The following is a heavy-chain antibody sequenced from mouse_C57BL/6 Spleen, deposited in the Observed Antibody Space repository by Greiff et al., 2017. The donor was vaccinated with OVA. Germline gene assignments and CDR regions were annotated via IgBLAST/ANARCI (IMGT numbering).Heavy chain of an antibody. Sequence: VQLPQSGPELVKPGASVKMSCKASGYTFTDYNMHWVKQSHGKSLEWIGYINPNNGGTSYNQKFKGKAQLTVNKSSSAAYMERRSLTSEDSAVYYCAREVLRRLYAMDYWGQGTSVTVSS. J-gene: IGHJ4*01. D-gene: IGHD1-1*01. CDR3: AREVLRRLYAMDY. CDR1: GYTFTDYN. V-gene: IGHV1-22*01. CDR2: INPNNGGT.